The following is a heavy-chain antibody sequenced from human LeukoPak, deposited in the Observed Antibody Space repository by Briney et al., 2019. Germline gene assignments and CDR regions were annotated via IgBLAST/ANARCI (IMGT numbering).Heavy chain of an antibody. CDR1: GGSISSGGYY. CDR2: IYYSGST. D-gene: IGHD2-2*01. J-gene: IGHJ6*03. Sequence: SETLSLTCTVSGGSISSGGYYWSWIRQPPGKGLEWIGYIYYSGSTNYNPSLKSRVTISVDTSKNQFSLKLSSVTAADTAVYYCARADQDIVVVPAAAGYYMDVWGKGTTVTVSS. V-gene: IGHV4-61*08. CDR3: ARADQDIVVVPAAAGYYMDV.